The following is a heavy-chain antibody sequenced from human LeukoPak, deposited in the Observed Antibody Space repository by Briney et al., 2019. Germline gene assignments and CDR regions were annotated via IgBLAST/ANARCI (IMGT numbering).Heavy chain of an antibody. V-gene: IGHV3-30*18. J-gene: IGHJ4*02. CDR2: ISYDGSNK. CDR3: AKSRIAAAANGYYFDY. Sequence: GGSLRLSCAASGFTFSSYGMHWVRQAPGKGLEWVAVISYDGSNKYYADSVKGRFTISRDNSKNTLYLQMNSLRAEDTAVYYCAKSRIAAAANGYYFDYWGQGTVVTVSS. CDR1: GFTFSSYG. D-gene: IGHD6-13*01.